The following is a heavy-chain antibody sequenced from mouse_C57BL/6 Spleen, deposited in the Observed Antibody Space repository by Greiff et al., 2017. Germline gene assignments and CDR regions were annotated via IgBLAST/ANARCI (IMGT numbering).Heavy chain of an antibody. V-gene: IGHV1-81*01. J-gene: IGHJ2*01. D-gene: IGHD1-1*01. CDR3: ARNYGSTSGFDY. CDR1: GYTFTSYG. CDR2: IYPRSGNT. Sequence: VKLQESGAELARPGASVKLSCKASGYTFTSYGISWVKQRTGQGLEWIGEIYPRSGNTYYNEKFKGKATLTADKSSSTAYMELRSLTSEDSAVYFCARNYGSTSGFDYWGQGTTLTVSS.